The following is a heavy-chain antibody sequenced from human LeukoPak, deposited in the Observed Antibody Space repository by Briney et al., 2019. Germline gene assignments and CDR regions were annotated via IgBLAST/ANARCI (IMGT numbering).Heavy chain of an antibody. D-gene: IGHD3-22*01. J-gene: IGHJ4*02. V-gene: IGHV3-23*01. CDR3: AREMDYYGSRPIDY. CDR2: ISGSGGST. Sequence: GGSLRLSCAASGFIFSNYGMSWVRQAPGKGLEWVSVISGSGGSTYYADSVKGRFTISRDNAKNSLYLQMNSLRAEDTAVYYCAREMDYYGSRPIDYWGQGTLVTVSS. CDR1: GFIFSNYG.